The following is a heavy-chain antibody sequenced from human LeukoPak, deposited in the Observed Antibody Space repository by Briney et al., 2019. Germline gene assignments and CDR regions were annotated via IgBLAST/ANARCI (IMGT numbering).Heavy chain of an antibody. J-gene: IGHJ4*02. D-gene: IGHD3-22*01. V-gene: IGHV3-33*01. CDR2: IWYDGSNK. Sequence: GGSLRLSCAASGFSFSNYGMHWVRQAPGKGLEWVAVIWYDGSNKYYADSVKGRFTISRDNSKNTLSLQMNSLRGDDTAVYYCARSYDSSGYYSFDCWGQGTLVTVSS. CDR3: ARSYDSSGYYSFDC. CDR1: GFSFSNYG.